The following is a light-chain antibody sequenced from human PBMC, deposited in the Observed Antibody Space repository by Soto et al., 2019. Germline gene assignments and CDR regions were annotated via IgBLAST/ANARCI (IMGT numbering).Light chain of an antibody. V-gene: IGLV2-8*01. Sequence: QSVLTQPPSASGSPGQSVTISCTGTSSDVGGYQYVSWYQQYPGKAPKLMIYAVNKRPSGVPDRFSGSRSGNTASLTVSGLQAEDEADYYCSSYAGSNNYVFGTGNKV. CDR3: SSYAGSNNYV. CDR1: SSDVGGYQY. J-gene: IGLJ1*01. CDR2: AVN.